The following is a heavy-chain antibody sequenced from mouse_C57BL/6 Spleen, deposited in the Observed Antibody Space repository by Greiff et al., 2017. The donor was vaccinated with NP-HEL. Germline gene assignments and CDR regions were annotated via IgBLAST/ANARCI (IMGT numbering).Heavy chain of an antibody. J-gene: IGHJ2*01. CDR1: GYTFTDYY. Sequence: VQLQQSGAELVRPGASVKLSCKASGYTFTDYYINWVKQRPGQGLEWIARIYPGSGNTYYNEKFKGKATLTAEKSSSTAYMQLSSLTSEDSAVYFCAGTVVAYYFDYWGQGTTLTVSS. D-gene: IGHD1-1*01. CDR2: IYPGSGNT. CDR3: AGTVVAYYFDY. V-gene: IGHV1-76*01.